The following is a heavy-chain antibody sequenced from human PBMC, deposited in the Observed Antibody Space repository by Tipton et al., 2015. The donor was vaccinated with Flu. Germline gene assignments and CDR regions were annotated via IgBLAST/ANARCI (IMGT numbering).Heavy chain of an antibody. J-gene: IGHJ4*02. CDR2: TIGEGTSV. D-gene: IGHD3-16*01. Sequence: SLRLSCVASGFTFRRFWMHWVRQAPGKGLEWVAHTIGEGTSVSYADSVKGRFTISRDNAKNTLYLQVDSLTVEGTAVYYCARDIEGDYFDYWGQGTLVTVSS. CDR3: ARDIEGDYFDY. V-gene: IGHV3-74*01. CDR1: GFTFRRFW.